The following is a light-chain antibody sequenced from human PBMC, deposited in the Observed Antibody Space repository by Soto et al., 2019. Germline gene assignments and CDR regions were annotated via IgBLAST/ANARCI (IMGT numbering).Light chain of an antibody. V-gene: IGLV2-11*01. CDR3: CAYAGTYV. CDR2: DVD. Sequence: QSVLTQPRSVSGSPGQSVTIFCTGSSIHISTYDYVSWYQQYPDKAPNLLVYDVDRRPSGVPDRFSGSKSGNTASLTISGLQIDDEADYFCCAYAGTYVFGSGTKVTVL. CDR1: SIHISTYDY. J-gene: IGLJ1*01.